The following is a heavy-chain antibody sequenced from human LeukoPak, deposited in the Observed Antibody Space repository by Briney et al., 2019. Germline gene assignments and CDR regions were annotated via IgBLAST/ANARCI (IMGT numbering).Heavy chain of an antibody. CDR1: GGSFSGYY. J-gene: IGHJ3*02. V-gene: IGHV4-30-4*08. CDR3: ARVGGGTRAFDI. Sequence: PSETLSLTCAVYGGSFSGYYWSWIRQPPGKGLEWIGYIYYSGSTYYNPSLKSRVTISVDTSKNQFSLKLSSVTAADTAVYYCARVGGGTRAFDIWGQGTMVTVSS. D-gene: IGHD3-16*01. CDR2: IYYSGST.